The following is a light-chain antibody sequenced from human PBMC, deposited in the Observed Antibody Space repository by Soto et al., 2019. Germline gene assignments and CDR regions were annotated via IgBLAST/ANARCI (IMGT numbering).Light chain of an antibody. Sequence: QSALTQPRSLSGSPGQSVTISCTGTSSDVGGYNYVSWYQQHPGKAPKLMISDVSKRPLGVPDRFSGSKSGNTASLTISGLQAEDEADYYCCSYAGSYTVIFGGGTKLTVL. CDR2: DVS. CDR1: SSDVGGYNY. J-gene: IGLJ2*01. CDR3: CSYAGSYTVI. V-gene: IGLV2-11*01.